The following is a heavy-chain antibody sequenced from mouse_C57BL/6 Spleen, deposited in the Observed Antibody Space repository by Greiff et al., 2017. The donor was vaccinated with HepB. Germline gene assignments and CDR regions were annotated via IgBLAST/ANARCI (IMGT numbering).Heavy chain of an antibody. D-gene: IGHD1-1*01. V-gene: IGHV6-3*01. J-gene: IGHJ2*01. CDR1: GFTFSNYW. Sequence: EVQLVESGGGLVQPGGSMKLSCVASGFTFSNYWMNWVRQSPEKGLEWVAQIRLKSDNYATHYAESVKGRFTISRDDSKSSVYLQMNNLRAEDTGIDYCTGPYYYGSSSYFDYWGQGTTLTVSS. CDR3: TGPYYYGSSSYFDY. CDR2: IRLKSDNYAT.